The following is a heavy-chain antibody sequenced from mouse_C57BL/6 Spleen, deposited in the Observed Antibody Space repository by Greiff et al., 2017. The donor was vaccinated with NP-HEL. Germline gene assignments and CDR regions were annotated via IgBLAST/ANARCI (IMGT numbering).Heavy chain of an antibody. CDR2: LSSGSITI. D-gene: IGHD2-12*01. J-gene: IGHJ4*01. CDR3: ARALPPDYAMDD. Sequence: EVMLVESGGGLVKPGGSLKLSCAASGFTFSDYGMHWVRQAPEKGLEWVAYLSSGSITIYYADTVKGRFTISRDNAKNTLFLQMTSLRSEDTAMYYCARALPPDYAMDDWGQGTSVTVSS. V-gene: IGHV5-17*01. CDR1: GFTFSDYG.